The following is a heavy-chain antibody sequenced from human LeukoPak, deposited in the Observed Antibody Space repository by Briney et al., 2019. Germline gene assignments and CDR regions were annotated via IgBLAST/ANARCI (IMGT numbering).Heavy chain of an antibody. CDR1: GGSNSSYY. CDR2: IYTSGST. J-gene: IGHJ4*02. Sequence: PSETLSLTCTVSGGSNSSYYWSWIRQPAGKGLEWIGRIYTSGSTNYNPSLKSRVTISVDTSKDQFSLKLSSVTAADTAVYYCARQVVYYDSSGYYSYYFDYWGQGTLVTVSS. CDR3: ARQVVYYDSSGYYSYYFDY. V-gene: IGHV4-4*07. D-gene: IGHD3-22*01.